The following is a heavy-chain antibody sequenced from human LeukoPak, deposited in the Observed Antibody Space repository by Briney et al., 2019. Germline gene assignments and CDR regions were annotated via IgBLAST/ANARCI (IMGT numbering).Heavy chain of an antibody. CDR3: ARGNIYDSSGYYGIFDY. J-gene: IGHJ4*02. D-gene: IGHD3-22*01. V-gene: IGHV3-48*03. CDR1: GFTFSSYE. CDR2: ISSSGSTI. Sequence: GGSLRLSCAASGFTFSSYEMNWVRQAPGKGLEWVSYISSSGSTIYYADSVKGRLTISRDNAKNSLYLQMNSLRAEDTAVYYCARGNIYDSSGYYGIFDYWGQGTLVTVSS.